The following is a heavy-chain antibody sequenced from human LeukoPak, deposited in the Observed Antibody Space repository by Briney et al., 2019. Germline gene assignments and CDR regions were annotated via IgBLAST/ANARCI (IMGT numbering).Heavy chain of an antibody. CDR1: GFTFSSYS. CDR2: ISSSGSTI. J-gene: IGHJ6*02. V-gene: IGHV3-48*04. D-gene: IGHD6-13*01. Sequence: GGSLRLSCSASGFTFSSYSMNWVRQAPGKGLEWVSSISSSGSTIYYADSVKGRFTISRDNAKNSLYLQMNSLRAEDTAVYYCASLSASSTDYYGMDVWGQGTTVTVSS. CDR3: ASLSASSTDYYGMDV.